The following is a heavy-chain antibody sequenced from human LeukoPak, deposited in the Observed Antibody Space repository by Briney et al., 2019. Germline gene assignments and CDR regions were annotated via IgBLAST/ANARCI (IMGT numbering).Heavy chain of an antibody. Sequence: GGSLRLSCAASGFTFSSYSMNWVRQAPGKGLEWVSSISSSSSYIYYADSVKGRFTISRDNAKSSLYLQMNSLRAEDTAVYYCARDSGSYGDYRYWGQGTLVTVSS. D-gene: IGHD4-17*01. CDR1: GFTFSSYS. V-gene: IGHV3-21*01. J-gene: IGHJ4*02. CDR3: ARDSGSYGDYRY. CDR2: ISSSSSYI.